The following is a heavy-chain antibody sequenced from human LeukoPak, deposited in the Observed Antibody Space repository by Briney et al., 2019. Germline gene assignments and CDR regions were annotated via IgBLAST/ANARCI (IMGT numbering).Heavy chain of an antibody. V-gene: IGHV4-30-2*01. D-gene: IGHD6-13*01. CDR2: IYHSGST. CDR3: ARRGEGLSSSWYDY. J-gene: IGHJ4*02. Sequence: SETLSLTCAVSGGSISSGGYSWSWIRQPPGKGLEWIGYIYHSGSTYYNPSLKSRVTISVDRSKNQFSLKLSSVTAADTAVYYCARRGEGLSSSWYDYWGQGTLVTVSS. CDR1: GGSISSGGYS.